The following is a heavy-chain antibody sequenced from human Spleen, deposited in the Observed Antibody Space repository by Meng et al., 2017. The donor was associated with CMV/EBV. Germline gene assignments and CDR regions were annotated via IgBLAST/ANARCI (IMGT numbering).Heavy chain of an antibody. V-gene: IGHV3-23*01. CDR3: AKEGCTSTSCYNNC. Sequence: GESLKISCAASGFTFDDYAMHWVRQAPGKGLEWVSSISGSGGSTYHTDSVKGRFTISRDNSKNTLYLQMNSLRAEDTAVYYCAKEGCTSTSCYNNCWGQGTLVTVSS. CDR1: GFTFDDYA. D-gene: IGHD2-2*02. J-gene: IGHJ4*02. CDR2: ISGSGGST.